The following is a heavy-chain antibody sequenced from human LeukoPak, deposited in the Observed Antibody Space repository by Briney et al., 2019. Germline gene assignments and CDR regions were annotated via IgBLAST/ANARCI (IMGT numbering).Heavy chain of an antibody. CDR3: AKDFGSGWYGSDFDY. Sequence: GGSLRLSRCASGFPLSWYGLHWVRPAPRKGVEGVAFIRYDGSNKYYADSVKGRFTISRDNSKNTLYLQMDSLRAEDTAVYYCAKDFGSGWYGSDFDYWGQGTLVTVSS. V-gene: IGHV3-30*02. D-gene: IGHD6-19*01. CDR1: GFPLSWYG. J-gene: IGHJ4*02. CDR2: IRYDGSNK.